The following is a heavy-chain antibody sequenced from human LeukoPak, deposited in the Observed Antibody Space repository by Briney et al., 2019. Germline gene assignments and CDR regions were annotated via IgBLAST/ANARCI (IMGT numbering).Heavy chain of an antibody. D-gene: IGHD6-19*01. CDR3: ARDGNGHSSGWYRGYFDY. V-gene: IGHV1-69*04. Sequence: SVTVSFKASGGTFSSYAISWVRQAPGQGLEWMGRIIPIFGIANYAQEFQGRVTITADKSTSTAYMELSSLRSEDTAVYYCARDGNGHSSGWYRGYFDYWGQGTLVTVSS. J-gene: IGHJ4*02. CDR2: IIPIFGIA. CDR1: GGTFSSYA.